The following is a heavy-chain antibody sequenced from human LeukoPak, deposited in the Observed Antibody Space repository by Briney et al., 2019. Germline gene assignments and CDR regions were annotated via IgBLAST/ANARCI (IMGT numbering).Heavy chain of an antibody. CDR3: ASRNRSPRHYGMDV. D-gene: IGHD1/OR15-1a*01. Sequence: SQTLSLTCTVSGGSISSGGYYWSWIRQHPGKGLEWIGYIYYSGSTYYNPSLKSRVTISVDTSKNQFSLKLSSVTAADTAVYYCASRNRSPRHYGMDVWGQGTTVTVSS. CDR1: GGSISSGGYY. V-gene: IGHV4-31*03. CDR2: IYYSGST. J-gene: IGHJ6*02.